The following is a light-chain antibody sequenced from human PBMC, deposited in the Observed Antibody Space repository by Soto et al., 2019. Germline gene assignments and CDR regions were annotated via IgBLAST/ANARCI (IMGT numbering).Light chain of an antibody. CDR2: GVT. J-gene: IGLJ7*01. V-gene: IGLV2-14*01. CDR3: CSYTPAYTGV. Sequence: QSALTQPASVSGSPGQSISISCTGRSSDVGVHNFVSWYQHHPGEAPKVLICGVTNRPSGVSNRFSGSKTRNTASLTISGLQAEDEADYYCCSYTPAYTGVFVGGTQLTVL. CDR1: SSDVGVHNF.